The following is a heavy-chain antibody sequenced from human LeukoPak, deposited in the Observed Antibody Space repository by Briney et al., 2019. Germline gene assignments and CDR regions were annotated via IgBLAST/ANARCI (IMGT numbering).Heavy chain of an antibody. CDR3: ARDLSHRYYHSTGYAFDY. Sequence: ASVKVSCKASVYIFTSYSMHWVRRAPGQGLEWMGIINPSGGTTNYAQKFQGRVTMTRDTSTSTVYMDLSSLRSEDTAVYYCARDLSHRYYHSTGYAFDYWGQGTLVTVSS. J-gene: IGHJ4*02. CDR2: INPSGGTT. CDR1: VYIFTSYS. D-gene: IGHD3-22*01. V-gene: IGHV1-46*01.